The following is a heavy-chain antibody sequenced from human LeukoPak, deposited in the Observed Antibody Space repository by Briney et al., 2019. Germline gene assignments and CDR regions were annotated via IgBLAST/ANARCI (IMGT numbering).Heavy chain of an antibody. V-gene: IGHV3-15*01. CDR2: IKSETDGGTT. CDR1: GFTFSNAW. CDR3: TTELLTGGYFDY. Sequence: GGSLRLSCAASGFTFSNAWMSWVRQAPGKGLEWVGRIKSETDGGTTDYAAPVKGRFTISRDDSKNTLYLQMNSLETEDTAVYYCTTELLTGGYFDYWGQGTLVTVSS. J-gene: IGHJ4*02. D-gene: IGHD3-10*01.